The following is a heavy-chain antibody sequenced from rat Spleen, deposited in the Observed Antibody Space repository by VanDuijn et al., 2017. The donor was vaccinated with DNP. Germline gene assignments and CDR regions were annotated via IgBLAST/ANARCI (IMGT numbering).Heavy chain of an antibody. CDR3: ARSTTFDY. CDR1: GFTFSDYN. J-gene: IGHJ2*01. D-gene: IGHD1-7*01. Sequence: EVRLVESGGGLVQPGRSLKLSCAASGFTFSDYNMAWVRQAPKKGLEWVATISYDGSSTYYRDSVKGRFTISRDNAKSTLYLQMDSLRSEDTATYYCARSTTFDYWGQGVMVTVSS. V-gene: IGHV5-7*01. CDR2: ISYDGSST.